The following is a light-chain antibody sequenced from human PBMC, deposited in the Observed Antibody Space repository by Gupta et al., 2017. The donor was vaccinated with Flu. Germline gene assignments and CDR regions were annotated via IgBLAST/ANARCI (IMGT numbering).Light chain of an antibody. CDR3: QQYASVPCA. Sequence: IQVTQSPSSLSASVGERVTITCQASQDISNFLSWFQQKPGKAPNLLIYDASNLETGVPSRFSGGGSGTDFTFTISSLQPEDIATYYCQQYASVPCAFGQGTKLEIK. CDR1: QDISNF. J-gene: IGKJ2*02. CDR2: DAS. V-gene: IGKV1-33*01.